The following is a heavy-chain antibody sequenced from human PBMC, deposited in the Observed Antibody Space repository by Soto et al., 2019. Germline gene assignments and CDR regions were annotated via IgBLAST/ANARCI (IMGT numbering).Heavy chain of an antibody. D-gene: IGHD3-16*01. V-gene: IGHV3-23*01. CDR3: ARGGIKNSGMDV. CDR1: GFTFSTYA. J-gene: IGHJ6*02. CDR2: ISASGSTT. Sequence: PGESLRLSCAASGFTFSTYAMSWVRQAPGKGLEWVSLISASGSTTCYADSVKGRFTISRDNSKNILYLQMISLNAEDTAVYYYARGGIKNSGMDVWGQGTTVTASS.